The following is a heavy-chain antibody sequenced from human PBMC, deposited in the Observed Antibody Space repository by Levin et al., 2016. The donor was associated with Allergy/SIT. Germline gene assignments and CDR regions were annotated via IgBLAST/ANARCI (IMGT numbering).Heavy chain of an antibody. J-gene: IGHJ4*02. V-gene: IGHV3-23*01. CDR2: ISGSGGST. CDR3: AKGVGFDY. Sequence: VRQAPGKGLEWVSAISGSGGSTHYADSVKGRFTISRDNSKNTLYLQMNSLRAEDTAVYYCAKGVGFDYWGQGTLVTVSS.